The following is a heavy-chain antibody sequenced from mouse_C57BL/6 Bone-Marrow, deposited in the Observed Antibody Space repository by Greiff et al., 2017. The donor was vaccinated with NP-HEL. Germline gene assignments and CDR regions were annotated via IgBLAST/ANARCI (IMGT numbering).Heavy chain of an antibody. J-gene: IGHJ1*03. CDR1: GYSITSGYY. CDR2: ISYDGSN. CDR3: ARGTTVVALYWYFDV. D-gene: IGHD1-1*01. Sequence: ESGPGLVKPSQSLSLTCSVTGYSITSGYYWNWIRQFPGNKLEWMGYISYDGSNNYNPSLKNRISITRDTSKNQFFLKLNSVTTEDTATYYCARGTTVVALYWYFDVWGTGTTVTVSS. V-gene: IGHV3-6*01.